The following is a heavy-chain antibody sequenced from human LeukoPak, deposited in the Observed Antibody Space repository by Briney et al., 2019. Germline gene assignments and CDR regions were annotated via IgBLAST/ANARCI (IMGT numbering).Heavy chain of an antibody. Sequence: GGSLRLSCAASGFTVSSNYMSWVRQAPGKGLEWVSVIYSGGSTYYSDSFKGRFTISRDNSKHPMYLQMNTLRAEETAVYYCARDLGPPDDAFDIWGQGTMVSVCS. CDR2: IYSGGST. CDR3: ARDLGPPDDAFDI. V-gene: IGHV3-66*01. J-gene: IGHJ3*02. CDR1: GFTVSSNY. D-gene: IGHD3-16*01.